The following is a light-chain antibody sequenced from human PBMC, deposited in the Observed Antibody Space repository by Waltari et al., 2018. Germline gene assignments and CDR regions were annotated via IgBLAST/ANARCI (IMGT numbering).Light chain of an antibody. V-gene: IGKV1-5*03. Sequence: DIQMTQSPSTLAASVGDTVTITCRASQSLNVWLAWYQQKAGKAPKLLIYKASSLQNGVPSRFSGSGSGTEFTLTITNLQPDEFATYDCQQYNDYRTFGQGTRVEIK. CDR1: QSLNVW. J-gene: IGKJ1*01. CDR2: KAS. CDR3: QQYNDYRT.